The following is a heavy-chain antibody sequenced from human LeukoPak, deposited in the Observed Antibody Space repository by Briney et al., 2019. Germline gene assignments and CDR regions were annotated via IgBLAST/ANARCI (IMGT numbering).Heavy chain of an antibody. CDR3: ARATQGIVGAFDY. V-gene: IGHV1-2*02. D-gene: IGHD1-26*01. CDR1: GYTFTGYY. Sequence: AASVKVSCKASGYTFTGYYMHWVRQAPGQGLEWMGWINPNSGGTNYAQKFQGRVTMTRDTSISTAYMELSRLRSDDTAVYYCARATQGIVGAFDYWGQGTLVTVSS. J-gene: IGHJ4*02. CDR2: INPNSGGT.